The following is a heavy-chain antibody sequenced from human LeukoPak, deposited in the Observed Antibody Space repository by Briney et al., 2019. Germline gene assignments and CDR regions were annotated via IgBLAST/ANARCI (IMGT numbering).Heavy chain of an antibody. J-gene: IGHJ6*03. D-gene: IGHD3-16*01. CDR2: INPNSGGT. V-gene: IGHV1-2*02. CDR1: GYTFTGYY. Sequence: GASVKVSCKASGYTFTGYYMHWVRQAPGQGLEWMGWINPNSGGTNYAQKFQGRVTMTRDTSISTAYMELSRLRSDDTAVYYCARDHARDALTPPHYYYYMDVWGKGTTVTVSS. CDR3: ARDHARDALTPPHYYYYMDV.